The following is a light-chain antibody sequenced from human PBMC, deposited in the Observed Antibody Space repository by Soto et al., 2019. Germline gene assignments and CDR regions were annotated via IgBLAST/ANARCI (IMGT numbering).Light chain of an antibody. Sequence: NFMLTQPHSVSESPGKTVTISCTGSSGSIASNYVQLYQQRPGSAPTTVIYDDNQRPSWVPDRFSGSIDSSSNSASLTISGLKTEDEADYYCQSYDSSNHVVFGGGTKLTVL. CDR3: QSYDSSNHVV. CDR1: SGSIASNY. CDR2: DDN. V-gene: IGLV6-57*02. J-gene: IGLJ2*01.